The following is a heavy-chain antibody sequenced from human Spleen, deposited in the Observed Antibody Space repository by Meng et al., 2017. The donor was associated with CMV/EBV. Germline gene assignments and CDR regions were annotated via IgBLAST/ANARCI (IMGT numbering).Heavy chain of an antibody. D-gene: IGHD6-19*01. V-gene: IGHV3-23*01. Sequence: GGSLRLSCAASGFTFSDFAMSWVRQAPGKGLEWVSTVSRSGDATFYADSVRGRFTISRDNSKNAVYLQMNSLRAEDTAVYYCAREGYSSGWYFDPWGQGTLVTVSS. CDR3: AREGYSSGWYFDP. J-gene: IGHJ5*02. CDR2: VSRSGDAT. CDR1: GFTFSDFA.